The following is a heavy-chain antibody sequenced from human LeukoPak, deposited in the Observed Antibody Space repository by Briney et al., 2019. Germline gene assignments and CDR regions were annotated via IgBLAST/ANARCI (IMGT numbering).Heavy chain of an antibody. D-gene: IGHD2-2*01. V-gene: IGHV5-51*01. J-gene: IGHJ5*02. CDR2: IYPGDSDT. Sequence: GESLKISCKGSGYSFTSYWIGWVRQMPGKGLEWMGIIYPGDSDTRYSPSFQGQVTISADKSISTAYLQWSSLKASDTAMYYCARSGYCSSTSCEYNWFDPWGQGTLVTVSS. CDR1: GYSFTSYW. CDR3: ARSGYCSSTSCEYNWFDP.